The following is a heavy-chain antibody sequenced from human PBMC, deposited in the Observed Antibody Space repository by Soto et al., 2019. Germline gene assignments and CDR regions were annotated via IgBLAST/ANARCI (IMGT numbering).Heavy chain of an antibody. CDR3: ARGWELWFGELHWFDP. CDR1: GGSISSGGYY. CDR2: IYYSGST. Sequence: QVQLQESGPGLVKPSQTLSLTCTVSGGSISSGGYYWSWIRQHPGKGLEWIGYIYYSGSTYYNPSLKSRVTISVDTSKNQFSLKLSSVTAADTAVYYCARGWELWFGELHWFDPWGQGTLVTVSS. D-gene: IGHD3-10*01. J-gene: IGHJ5*02. V-gene: IGHV4-31*03.